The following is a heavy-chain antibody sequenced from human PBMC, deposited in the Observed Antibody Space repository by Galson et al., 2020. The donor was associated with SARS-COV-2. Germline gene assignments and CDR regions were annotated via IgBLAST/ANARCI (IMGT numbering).Heavy chain of an antibody. V-gene: IGHV3-7*01. CDR3: ARDGYSSGHDY. Sequence: TGGSLRLSCAASGFTSSSYWMSWVRQAPGKGLEWVANIKQDGSEKYYVDSVKGRFTISRDNAKNSLYLQMNSLRAEDTAVYYCARDGYSSGHDYWGQGTLVTVSS. CDR2: IKQDGSEK. D-gene: IGHD6-19*01. J-gene: IGHJ4*02. CDR1: GFTSSSYW.